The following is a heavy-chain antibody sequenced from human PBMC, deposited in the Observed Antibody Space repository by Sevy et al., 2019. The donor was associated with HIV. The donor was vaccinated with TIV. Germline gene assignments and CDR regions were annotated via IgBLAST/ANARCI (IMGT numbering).Heavy chain of an antibody. Sequence: GGSLRLSCAVSGFTFSGYAMNWVRQAPGKGLEWVSAINGKGRSTHYADSVEGRFTISRDNSKNTLYLQMNSLRAEDTAVYYCAKTIDSGGGVVPAANYYYGMDVWGQGTTVTVSS. J-gene: IGHJ6*02. CDR3: AKTIDSGGGVVPAANYYYGMDV. V-gene: IGHV3-23*01. CDR2: INGKGRST. D-gene: IGHD2-2*01. CDR1: GFTFSGYA.